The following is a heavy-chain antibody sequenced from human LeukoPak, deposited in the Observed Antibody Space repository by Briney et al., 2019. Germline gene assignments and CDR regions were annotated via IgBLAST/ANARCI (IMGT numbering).Heavy chain of an antibody. J-gene: IGHJ4*02. CDR2: INPSGDTT. V-gene: IGHV1-46*01. Sequence: ASVNVSCKASGHTFTSSYIHWVRQAPGQGLEWMGIINPSGDTTTYAQKFQGRVTMTRDTSTSAVYMELSSLRSEDTAVYYCARDQRSFADWGQGTLVTVSS. CDR3: ARDQRSFAD. CDR1: GHTFTSSY.